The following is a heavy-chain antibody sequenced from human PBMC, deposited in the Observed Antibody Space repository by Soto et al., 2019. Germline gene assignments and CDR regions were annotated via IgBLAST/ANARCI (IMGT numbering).Heavy chain of an antibody. V-gene: IGHV4-34*01. D-gene: IGHD2-15*01. CDR2: INHSGST. Sequence: SETLSLTCAVYGGSFSGYYWSWIRQPPGKGLEWIGEINHSGSTNYNPSLKSRVTISVNTSKNQFSLKLSSVTAADTAAYYCAREGSRKFDYWGQGTLVTVSS. J-gene: IGHJ4*02. CDR1: GGSFSGYY. CDR3: AREGSRKFDY.